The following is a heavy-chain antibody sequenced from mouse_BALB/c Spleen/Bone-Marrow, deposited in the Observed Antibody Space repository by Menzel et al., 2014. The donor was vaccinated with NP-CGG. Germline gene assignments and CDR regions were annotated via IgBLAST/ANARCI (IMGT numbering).Heavy chain of an antibody. V-gene: IGHV1-69*02. J-gene: IGHJ4*01. Sequence: VQLQQSGAELVKPGASVKLSCKASGYTFTSYWTHWVKQRPGQGLEWIGEIDPSDSYTNYNQKFKGKATLTVDKSSSTAYMQLSSLTSEDSAVYYCATARATSYAMDYWGQGTSVTVSS. CDR3: ATARATSYAMDY. CDR2: IDPSDSYT. CDR1: GYTFTSYW. D-gene: IGHD3-1*01.